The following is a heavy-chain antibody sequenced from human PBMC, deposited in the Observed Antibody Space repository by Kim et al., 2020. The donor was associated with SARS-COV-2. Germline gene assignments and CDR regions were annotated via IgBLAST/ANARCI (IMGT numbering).Heavy chain of an antibody. CDR1: GSSFTSYW. V-gene: IGHV5-10-1*01. D-gene: IGHD2-15*01. CDR2: IDPSDSYT. Sequence: GESLKISCQGSGSSFTSYWISWVRQMPGKGLEWMGRIDPSDSYTNYSPSFQGHVTISADKSISTAYLQWSSLKASDTAMYYCARQLRYCSGGSCYYYYGMDVWGQGTTVTVSS. J-gene: IGHJ6*02. CDR3: ARQLRYCSGGSCYYYYGMDV.